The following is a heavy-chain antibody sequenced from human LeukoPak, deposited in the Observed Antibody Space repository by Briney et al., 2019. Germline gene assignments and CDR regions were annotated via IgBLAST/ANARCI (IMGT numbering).Heavy chain of an antibody. D-gene: IGHD3-22*01. CDR2: IYHSGST. V-gene: IGHV4-39*07. CDR1: GGSISSSSYY. CDR3: ARRRGCDSSGYRGHDAFDI. J-gene: IGHJ3*02. Sequence: SETLSLTCTVSGGSISSSSYYWGWIRQPPGKGLEWIGSIYHSGSTYYNPSLKSRVTISVDTSKNQFSLKLSSVTAADTAVYYCARRRGCDSSGYRGHDAFDIWGQGTMVTVSS.